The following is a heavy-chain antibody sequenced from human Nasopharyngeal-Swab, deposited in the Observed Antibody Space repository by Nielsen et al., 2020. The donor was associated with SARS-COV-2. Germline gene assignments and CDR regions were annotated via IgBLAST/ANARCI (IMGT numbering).Heavy chain of an antibody. CDR2: ISAYNGNT. Sequence: ASVQVSCKASGYTFTSYGISWVRQAPGQGLEWMGWISAYNGNTNYAQKLQGRVTMTTDTSTSTAYMELRSLRSDDTAVYYCARERGEYNWNAADYWGQGTLVTVSS. CDR3: ARERGEYNWNAADY. V-gene: IGHV1-18*04. J-gene: IGHJ4*02. CDR1: GYTFTSYG. D-gene: IGHD1-1*01.